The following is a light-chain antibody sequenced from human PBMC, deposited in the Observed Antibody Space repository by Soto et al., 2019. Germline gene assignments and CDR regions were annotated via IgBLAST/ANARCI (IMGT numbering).Light chain of an antibody. Sequence: DIPMTQSPSTLSASVGDTVTITCRASQSISTSLAWYQQKPGKAPNLLISGASTLEGGVPSRFRGSGSGTEFTLTITSLQTDDFATYYCQQYITYSTFGQGTRVEIE. CDR3: QQYITYST. CDR1: QSISTS. V-gene: IGKV1-5*01. CDR2: GAS. J-gene: IGKJ1*01.